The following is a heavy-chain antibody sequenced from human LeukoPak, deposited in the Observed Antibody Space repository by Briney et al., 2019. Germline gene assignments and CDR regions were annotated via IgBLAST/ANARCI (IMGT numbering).Heavy chain of an antibody. V-gene: IGHV3-23*01. J-gene: IGHJ4*02. Sequence: GGSLRLSCAASGFVFSHFTMTWVRQAPGKGLEWVSSINGSGDATKYADSVMGRFTISRDNSKNTVSLQMNSLRAEDTAVYYCAKSDCGSDGCKLLNYWGQGTLVIASS. D-gene: IGHD2-21*01. CDR2: INGSGDAT. CDR3: AKSDCGSDGCKLLNY. CDR1: GFVFSHFT.